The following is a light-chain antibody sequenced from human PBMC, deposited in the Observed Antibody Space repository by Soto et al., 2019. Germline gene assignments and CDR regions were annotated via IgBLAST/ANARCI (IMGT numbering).Light chain of an antibody. V-gene: IGLV2-14*01. CDR3: SSYTSSSTWV. Sequence: QSVLTQPASVSGSPGQSITISCTGTSSDVGGYNYVSWYQQHPGKAPKLMIYEVSNRHSGVSNRFSGSKYGNAASLTISGIKAEDVAHYYCSSYTSSSTWVFGGVNKLNVL. J-gene: IGLJ3*02. CDR1: SSDVGGYNY. CDR2: EVS.